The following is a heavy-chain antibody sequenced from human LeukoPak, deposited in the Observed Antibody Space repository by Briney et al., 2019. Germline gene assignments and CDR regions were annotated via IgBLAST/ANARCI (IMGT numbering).Heavy chain of an antibody. J-gene: IGHJ5*02. CDR1: GGSFSGYY. CDR3: ARGPRGFDH. CDR2: INHSGST. V-gene: IGHV4-34*01. Sequence: PSECLSLTCAVDGGSFSGYYCSWIRQPPGRGLGCNGAINHSGSTNSKPSLKSRVTISVDTSKNQYSLKLSSVTAPDTAVYDCARGPRGFDHWGQGTLVTVSS.